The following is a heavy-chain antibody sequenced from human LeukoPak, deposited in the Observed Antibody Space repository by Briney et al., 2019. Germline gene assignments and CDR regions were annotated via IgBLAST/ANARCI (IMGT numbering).Heavy chain of an antibody. CDR1: GGSISSYY. Sequence: SETLSLTSTVSGGSISSYYWSWIRQPPGKGLEWIGYIFYSGRTNYNPSLKSRVTLSVDTSKNQFSLKLSSVTAADTAVYYCARDCPGSSCLDYWGQGTLVTVSS. D-gene: IGHD6-13*01. CDR2: IFYSGRT. V-gene: IGHV4-59*01. J-gene: IGHJ4*02. CDR3: ARDCPGSSCLDY.